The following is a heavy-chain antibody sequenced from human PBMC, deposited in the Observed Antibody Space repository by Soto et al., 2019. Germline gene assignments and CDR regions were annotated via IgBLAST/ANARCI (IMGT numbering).Heavy chain of an antibody. D-gene: IGHD1-1*01. V-gene: IGHV4-4*07. Sequence: SQTLALTCTVSGASSSGFDWSWVRKSAGKGLEWIGRIYATGTTDYNPSLKSRVMMSVDTSKKQFSLKLRSVTAADTAVYYCVREGTKTYRDSLDV. J-gene: IGHJ6*01. CDR1: GASSSGFD. CDR3: VREGTKTYRDSLDV. CDR2: IYATGTT.